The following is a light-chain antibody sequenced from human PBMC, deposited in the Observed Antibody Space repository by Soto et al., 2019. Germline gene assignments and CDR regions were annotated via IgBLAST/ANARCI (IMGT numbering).Light chain of an antibody. V-gene: IGKV1-12*01. Sequence: DIQMTQSPSSVSASVGDRVTITCRASQGITSWLAWYQQKPGKAPKLLIYRASNLQSEVPSRFSGSGSGTDFTLTISGLQPADFATYYCQQTTTFPLTFGRGTKVEIK. J-gene: IGKJ4*01. CDR3: QQTTTFPLT. CDR2: RAS. CDR1: QGITSW.